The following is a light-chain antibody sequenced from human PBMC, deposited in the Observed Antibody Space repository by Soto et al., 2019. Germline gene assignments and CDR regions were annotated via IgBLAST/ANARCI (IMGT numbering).Light chain of an antibody. V-gene: IGLV2-8*01. CDR3: SSYVGNNNLV. Sequence: QSALTQPPSASGSPGQSVTISCTGTFNDVGGYNYVSWYQQHPGKAPQVIIYEVYKRPSGVPDRFSVSKSGKTASLTVSGLQADDEADYYCSSYVGNNNLVFGGGTKLTVL. CDR1: FNDVGGYNY. CDR2: EVY. J-gene: IGLJ3*02.